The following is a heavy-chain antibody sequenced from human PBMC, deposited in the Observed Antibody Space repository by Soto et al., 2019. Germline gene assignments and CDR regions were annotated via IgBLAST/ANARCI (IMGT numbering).Heavy chain of an antibody. J-gene: IGHJ6*02. Sequence: GGSLRLSCAASGFTFSNYGMHWVRQTPGKGLEWVALILYDGSNKYYADSVKGRFTTSRDNSKNTLYLQVSSLRAEDTAVYYCAKSRDAYNFYFYYGMDVWGQGTSVTVSS. CDR3: AKSRDAYNFYFYYGMDV. V-gene: IGHV3-30*18. CDR2: ILYDGSNK. CDR1: GFTFSNYG. D-gene: IGHD1-1*01.